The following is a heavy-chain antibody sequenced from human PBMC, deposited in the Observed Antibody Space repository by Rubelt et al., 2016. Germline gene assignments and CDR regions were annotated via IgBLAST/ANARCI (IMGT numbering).Heavy chain of an antibody. D-gene: IGHD3-3*01. V-gene: IGHV3-21*01. Sequence: EVQLVESGGGLVQPGGSLSLSCAASGFTFSSYSMNWVRQAPGKGLEWVSSISSSSSYIYYADSVKGRFTISRDNAKNSLYLKMNSLRAEETAVYYCARSDITIFEVVKNWGQGTLVTVSS. CDR1: GFTFSSYS. CDR2: ISSSSSYI. CDR3: ARSDITIFEVVKN. J-gene: IGHJ4*02.